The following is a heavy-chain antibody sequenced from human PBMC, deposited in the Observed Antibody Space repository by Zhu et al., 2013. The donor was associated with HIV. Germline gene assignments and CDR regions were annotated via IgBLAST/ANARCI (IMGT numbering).Heavy chain of an antibody. D-gene: IGHD2-2*01. J-gene: IGHJ6*03. CDR1: GFTFTSYD. Sequence: QVQLVQSGAEVKKPGASVKVSCKSSGFTFTSYDINWVRQATGQGLEWMGWMNPNSGNTGYAQRLQGRLTMTTDTSTSIAYMELRSLRSDDTAVYYCTRGPGYCSSTSCSDYYFSMDVWGKGTTVIVSS. V-gene: IGHV1-8*01. CDR2: MNPNSGNT. CDR3: TRGPGYCSSTSCSDYYFSMDV.